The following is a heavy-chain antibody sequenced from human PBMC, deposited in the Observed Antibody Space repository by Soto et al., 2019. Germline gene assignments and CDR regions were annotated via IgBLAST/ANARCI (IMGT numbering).Heavy chain of an antibody. CDR3: ARLNIVGATSAFDY. CDR1: GGSISSSSYY. D-gene: IGHD1-26*01. J-gene: IGHJ4*02. CDR2: IYYSGST. Sequence: SETLSLTCTVSGGSISSSSYYWGWIRQPPGKGLEWIGSIYYSGSTYYNPSLKSRVTISVDTSKTQFSLKLSSVTAADTAVYYCARLNIVGATSAFDYWGQGTLVTVSS. V-gene: IGHV4-39*01.